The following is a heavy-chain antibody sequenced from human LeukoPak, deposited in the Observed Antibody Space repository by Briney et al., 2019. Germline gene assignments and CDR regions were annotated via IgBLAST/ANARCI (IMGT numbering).Heavy chain of an antibody. J-gene: IGHJ4*02. CDR2: IIPILGIA. D-gene: IGHD3-10*01. CDR1: GGTFSSYA. CDR3: ARDYYSSGSYYKDDY. V-gene: IGHV1-69*04. Sequence: SVKVSCKASGGTFSSYAISWVRQAPGQGLEWMGRIIPILGIADYAQKFQGRVTITADKSTSTAYMELSSLRSEDTAVYYCARDYYSSGSYYKDDYWGQGTLVTVSS.